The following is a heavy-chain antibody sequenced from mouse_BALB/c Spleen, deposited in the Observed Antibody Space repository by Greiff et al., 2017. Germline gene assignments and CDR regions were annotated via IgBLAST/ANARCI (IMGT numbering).Heavy chain of an antibody. D-gene: IGHD2-3*01. CDR3: ARRDDGYSYWYFDV. J-gene: IGHJ1*01. CDR1: GFNIKDYY. V-gene: IGHV14-1*02. CDR2: IDPENGNT. Sequence: EVQLHESGAELVRPGALVKLSCKASGFNIKDYYMHWVKQRPEQGLEWIGWIDPENGNTIYDPKFQGKASITADTSSNTAYLQLSSLTSEDTAVYYCARRDDGYSYWYFDVWGAGTTVTVSS.